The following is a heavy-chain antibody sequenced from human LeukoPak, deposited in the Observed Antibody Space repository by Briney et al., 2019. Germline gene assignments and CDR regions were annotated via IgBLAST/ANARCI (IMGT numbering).Heavy chain of an antibody. V-gene: IGHV4-39*01. CDR2: IYYSGNT. CDR3: ARQTGSGLFILP. CDR1: GVSISSSNSY. J-gene: IGHJ4*02. Sequence: SETLSLTCTVSGVSISSSNSYWGWIRQPPGKGLEWIGSIYYSGNTYYNASLKSQVSISIDTSKNQFPLRLTSVTAADTAVYYCARQTGSGLFILPGGQGTLVTVSS. D-gene: IGHD3/OR15-3a*01.